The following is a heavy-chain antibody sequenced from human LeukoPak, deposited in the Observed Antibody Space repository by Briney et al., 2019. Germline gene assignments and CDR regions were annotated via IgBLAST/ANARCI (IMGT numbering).Heavy chain of an antibody. J-gene: IGHJ4*02. CDR3: ARGSTTGTTSSCNY. CDR1: GYTFTSYG. V-gene: IGHV1-18*01. D-gene: IGHD1-1*01. CDR2: ISAYNGNT. Sequence: ASVKVTCKASGYTFTSYGISWVRQAPGQGLEWMGWISAYNGNTNYAQKLQGRVTMTTDTSTSTAYMELRSLRSDDTAVYYCARGSTTGTTSSCNYWGQGTLVTVSS.